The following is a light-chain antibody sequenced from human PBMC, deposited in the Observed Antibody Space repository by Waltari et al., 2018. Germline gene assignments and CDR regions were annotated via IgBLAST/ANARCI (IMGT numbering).Light chain of an antibody. Sequence: DIVMTQTPLSSPVTLGQPASISCRSSQSLVHSDGNPYLTWLPQRPGQHPKSLIYKTSYRFSGVPDRFSGSGAETDFTLKISRVEAEDVGVYYCMQASELPWTFGQGTKVEIK. CDR3: MQASELPWT. J-gene: IGKJ1*01. V-gene: IGKV2-24*01. CDR2: KTS. CDR1: QSLVHSDGNPY.